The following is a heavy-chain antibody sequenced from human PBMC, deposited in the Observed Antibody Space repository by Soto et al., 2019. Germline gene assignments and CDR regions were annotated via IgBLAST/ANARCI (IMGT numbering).Heavy chain of an antibody. D-gene: IGHD6-6*01. Sequence: LRLSCAASGFAFSNYAIHWVRQAPGKGLEWVSSISTSIDATYYADSVKGRFTISRDDSKNTLYLQMNSLRAEDSAVYYCAKDRTVAARNFDYWGQGTQVTVSS. V-gene: IGHV3-23*01. CDR1: GFAFSNYA. J-gene: IGHJ4*02. CDR3: AKDRTVAARNFDY. CDR2: ISTSIDAT.